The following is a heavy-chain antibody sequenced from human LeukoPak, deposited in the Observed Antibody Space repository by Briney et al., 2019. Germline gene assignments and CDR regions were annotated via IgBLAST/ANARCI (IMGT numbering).Heavy chain of an antibody. V-gene: IGHV3-30*04. D-gene: IGHD4-17*01. CDR2: ISYDGSNT. CDR1: GFTFSSYA. Sequence: GGSLRLSCVASGFTFSSYAMHWVRQAPGKGLEWVTVISYDGSNTYYADSVKGRFTISRDNSNNTLYLQMNSLRGDDTAVYYCARDRNGDYDLYYFFYYMDVWGKGTTVTVSS. J-gene: IGHJ6*03. CDR3: ARDRNGDYDLYYFFYYMDV.